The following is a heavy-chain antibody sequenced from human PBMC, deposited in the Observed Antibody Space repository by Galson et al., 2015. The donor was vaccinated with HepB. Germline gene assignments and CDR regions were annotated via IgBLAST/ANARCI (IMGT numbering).Heavy chain of an antibody. CDR2: IYHSGST. J-gene: IGHJ4*02. D-gene: IGHD2-2*01. V-gene: IGHV4-4*02. CDR3: ARWDPAAARYYFDY. CDR1: GGSISSSNW. Sequence: SETLSLTCAVSGGSISSSNWWSWVRQPPGKGLEWIGEIYHSGSTNYNPSLKSRVTISVDKSKNQFSLRLNSVTAADTAVYYCARWDPAAARYYFDYWGRGTLVTVSS.